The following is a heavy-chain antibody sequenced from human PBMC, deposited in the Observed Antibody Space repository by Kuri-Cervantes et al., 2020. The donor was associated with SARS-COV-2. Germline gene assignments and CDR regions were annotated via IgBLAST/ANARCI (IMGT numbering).Heavy chain of an antibody. J-gene: IGHJ6*02. V-gene: IGHV3-64D*08. D-gene: IGHD3-3*01. CDR2: ISSNGGST. CDR3: VKVTTYYDFWSGYSYGMDV. Sequence: GESLKISCSASGFTFSSYAMHWVRQAPGKGQEYVSAISSNGGSTYYADSVKGRFTISRDNSKNTLYLQMSSLRAEDTAVYYCVKVTTYYDFWSGYSYGMDVWGQGTTVTVSS. CDR1: GFTFSSYA.